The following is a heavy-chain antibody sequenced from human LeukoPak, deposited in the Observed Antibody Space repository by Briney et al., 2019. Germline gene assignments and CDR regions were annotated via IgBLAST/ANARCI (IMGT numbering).Heavy chain of an antibody. CDR1: GGSISSYY. J-gene: IGHJ5*02. V-gene: IGHV4-59*01. D-gene: IGHD4-23*01. CDR3: ARDLRWGYNWFDP. Sequence: SETLSLTCTVSGGSISSYYWSWIRQPPGKGLEWIGYIYYRGSTNYNPSLKSRVTISVDTSKNQFSLKLSSVTAADTAVYYCARDLRWGYNWFDPWGQGTLVTVSS. CDR2: IYYRGST.